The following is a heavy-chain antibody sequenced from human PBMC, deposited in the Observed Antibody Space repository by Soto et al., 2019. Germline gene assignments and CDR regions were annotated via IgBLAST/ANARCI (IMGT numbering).Heavy chain of an antibody. CDR1: GESFSGYY. Sequence: QVQLQQGGAGLLKPSETLSLTCAVYGESFSGYYWNWIRQPPGKGLEWIGEINHSGSTNYNPSLKSRVTISVDTSKNQFSLILSSVTAADTAVYYCARGLGYYDSSNYYYGGWFDPWGQGTLVTVSS. J-gene: IGHJ5*02. CDR3: ARGLGYYDSSNYYYGGWFDP. V-gene: IGHV4-34*01. CDR2: INHSGST. D-gene: IGHD3-22*01.